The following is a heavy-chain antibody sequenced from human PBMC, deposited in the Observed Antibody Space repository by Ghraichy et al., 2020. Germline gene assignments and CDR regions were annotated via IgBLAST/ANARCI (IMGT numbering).Heavy chain of an antibody. D-gene: IGHD7-27*01. CDR1: GGSISSYY. V-gene: IGHV4-59*01. Sequence: SETLSLTCTVSGGSISSYYWSWIRQPPGKGLEWIGYIYYSGSTNYNPSLKSRVTISVDTSKNQFSLKLSSVTAADTAVYYCARVLSGVGYYGMDVWGQGTTVTVSS. CDR3: ARVLSGVGYYGMDV. CDR2: IYYSGST. J-gene: IGHJ6*02.